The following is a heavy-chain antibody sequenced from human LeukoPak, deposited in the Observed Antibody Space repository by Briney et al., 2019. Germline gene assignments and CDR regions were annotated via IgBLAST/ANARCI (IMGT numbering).Heavy chain of an antibody. D-gene: IGHD2-15*01. CDR2: ISAYNGNT. V-gene: IGHV1-18*01. CDR1: GYTFTSYG. J-gene: IGHJ6*02. CDR3: AVVVAEHYYGMDV. Sequence: RASVKVSCKASGYTFTSYGINWVRQAPGQGLEWMGWISAYNGNTNYAQKLQGRVTMTTDTSTSTAYMELRSLRSDDTAVYYCAVVVAEHYYGMDVWGQGTTVTVSS.